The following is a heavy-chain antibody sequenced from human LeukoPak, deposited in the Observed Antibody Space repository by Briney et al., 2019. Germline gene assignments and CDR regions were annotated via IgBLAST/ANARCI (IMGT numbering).Heavy chain of an antibody. J-gene: IGHJ4*02. D-gene: IGHD3-22*01. V-gene: IGHV2-5*02. Sequence: ESGPTLVKPTQTLTLTCTFSGFSLTTSGVGVGWLRQPPGKALEWLALIYWDDDKRYSSSLKSRLTITKDTSKNQVVLTMTDMDPVDTATYYCAHKLVAYDSSAYNWDYWGQGTLVTVSS. CDR1: GFSLTTSGVG. CDR3: AHKLVAYDSSAYNWDY. CDR2: IYWDDDK.